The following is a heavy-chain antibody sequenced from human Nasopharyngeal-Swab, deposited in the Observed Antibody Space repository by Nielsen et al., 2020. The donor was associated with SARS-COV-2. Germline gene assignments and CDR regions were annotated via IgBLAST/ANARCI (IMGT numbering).Heavy chain of an antibody. CDR3: ARAQVVVAATVEYYYYSMDV. Sequence: ASVNVSCKGSGYTFTGYYMHWVRQAPGQGLEWMGRINPNSGGTNYAQQFQGRVTMTRDTSISTAYVELSRLISDDTAVYYFARAQVVVAATVEYYYYSMDVWGQGTTVTVSS. CDR1: GYTFTGYY. J-gene: IGHJ6*02. CDR2: INPNSGGT. V-gene: IGHV1-2*06. D-gene: IGHD2-15*01.